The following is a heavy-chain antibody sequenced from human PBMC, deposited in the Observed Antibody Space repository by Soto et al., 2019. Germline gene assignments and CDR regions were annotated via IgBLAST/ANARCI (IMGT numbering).Heavy chain of an antibody. J-gene: IGHJ4*02. CDR2: VNPNNGDT. V-gene: IGHV1-8*01. CDR3: AKVSRKGSAIDFDY. D-gene: IGHD3-10*01. CDR1: GYTFSNYD. Sequence: QVQLVQSGAELKKPGASVKVSCKASGYTFSNYDMNWVRQATGQGPEWIGWVNPNNGDTGYAQKFXGXVXVTTDISTTTAYMELTSLRSEDTTIYYCAKVSRKGSAIDFDYWGQGTLITVSS.